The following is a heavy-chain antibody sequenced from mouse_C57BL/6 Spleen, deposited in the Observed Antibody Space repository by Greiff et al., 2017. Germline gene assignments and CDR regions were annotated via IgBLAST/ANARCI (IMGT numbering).Heavy chain of an antibody. CDR3: ARPYYYGSSKGDY. CDR2: INPNNGGT. D-gene: IGHD1-1*01. CDR1: GYTFTDYY. J-gene: IGHJ2*01. V-gene: IGHV1-26*01. Sequence: EVKLQQSGPELVKPGASVKISCKASGYTFTDYYMNWVKQSHGKSLEWIGDINPNNGGTSYNQKFKGKATLTVDKSSSTAYMELRSLTSEDSAVYYCARPYYYGSSKGDYWGQGTTLTVSS.